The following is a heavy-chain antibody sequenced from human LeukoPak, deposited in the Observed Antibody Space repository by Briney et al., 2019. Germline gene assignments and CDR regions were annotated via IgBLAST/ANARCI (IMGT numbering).Heavy chain of an antibody. D-gene: IGHD3-22*01. J-gene: IGHJ4*02. Sequence: ASVKVSCKASGYTFAKHAIHWVRQAPGQGLEWMGWISAYNGNTNYAQKLQGRVTMTTDTSTSTAYMELRSLRSDDTAVYYCARAASYYYDSSGYYHFDYWGQGTLVTVSS. V-gene: IGHV1-18*04. CDR1: GYTFAKHA. CDR3: ARAASYYYDSSGYYHFDY. CDR2: ISAYNGNT.